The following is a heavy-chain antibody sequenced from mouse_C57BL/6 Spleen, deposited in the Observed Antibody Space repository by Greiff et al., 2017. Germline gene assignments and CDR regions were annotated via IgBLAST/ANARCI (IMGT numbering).Heavy chain of an antibody. D-gene: IGHD1-1*01. Sequence: EVQLQQSGPELVKPGASVKIPCKASGYTFTDYNMDWVKQSHGKSLEWIGDINPNNGGTIYNQKFKGKATLTVDTSSSTAYMELRSLTSEDTAVYYCARWVITTVAYFDYWGQGTTLTVSS. J-gene: IGHJ2*01. CDR3: ARWVITTVAYFDY. CDR1: GYTFTDYN. CDR2: INPNNGGT. V-gene: IGHV1-18*01.